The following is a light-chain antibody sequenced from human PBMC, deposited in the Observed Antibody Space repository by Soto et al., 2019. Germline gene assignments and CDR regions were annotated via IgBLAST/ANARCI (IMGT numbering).Light chain of an antibody. Sequence: QPVLTQSSSASASQGSSVKLTCTLSSGHSSYIIAWHQQQPGKAPRYLMKLEGSGSYNKGSEVPDRFSGSSSGADRYLTISNLQFEDEADYYCETWDFNTRVFGGGTKLTVL. V-gene: IGLV4-60*02. CDR2: LEGSGSY. J-gene: IGLJ3*02. CDR3: ETWDFNTRV. CDR1: SGHSSYI.